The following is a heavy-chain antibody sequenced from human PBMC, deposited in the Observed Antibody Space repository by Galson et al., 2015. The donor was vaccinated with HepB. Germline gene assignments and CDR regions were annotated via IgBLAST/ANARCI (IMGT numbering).Heavy chain of an antibody. Sequence: SVKVSCKASGCTFTDYVVNWVRQAPGQGLEWMGWMNTNTGKPTYAPGFARRFVFSLDTSVTTAYLQISSLETDDTAVYYCARSPLRFLDWLPYYDYYYMDVWGEGTTVTVSS. V-gene: IGHV7-4-1*02. D-gene: IGHD3-3*01. J-gene: IGHJ6*03. CDR2: MNTNTGKP. CDR3: ARSPLRFLDWLPYYDYYYMDV. CDR1: GCTFTDYV.